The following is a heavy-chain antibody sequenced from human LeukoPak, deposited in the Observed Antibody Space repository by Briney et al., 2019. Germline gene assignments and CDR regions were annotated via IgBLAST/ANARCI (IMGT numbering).Heavy chain of an antibody. CDR3: ARDYTGYFP. D-gene: IGHD3-9*01. J-gene: IGHJ5*02. CDR1: GFTFSSYW. V-gene: IGHV3-7*03. Sequence: GGSLRLSCEASGFTFSSYWMSWVRQAPGKGLEWVANIKTDGSEKYYVDSVKGRFTMSRDNAKNSLYLQMNSLRAEDTAVYYCARDYTGYFPWGQGTLVTVSS. CDR2: IKTDGSEK.